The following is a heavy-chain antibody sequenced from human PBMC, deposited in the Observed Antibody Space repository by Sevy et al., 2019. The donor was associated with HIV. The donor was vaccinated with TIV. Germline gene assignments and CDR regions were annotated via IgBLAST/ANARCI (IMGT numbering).Heavy chain of an antibody. D-gene: IGHD3-22*01. V-gene: IGHV3-48*02. CDR1: GFTFSSYS. CDR3: ARGRGGYYYDSSGYYYEFGY. Sequence: GGSLRLSCAASGFTFSSYSMNWVRQAPGKGLEWVSYISSSSSTIYYADSVKGRFTISRDNAKNSLYLQMNSLRDEDTAVYDCARGRGGYYYDSSGYYYEFGYWGQGTLVTVSS. J-gene: IGHJ4*02. CDR2: ISSSSSTI.